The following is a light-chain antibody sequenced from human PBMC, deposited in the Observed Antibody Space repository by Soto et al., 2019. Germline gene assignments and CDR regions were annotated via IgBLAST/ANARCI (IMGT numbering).Light chain of an antibody. CDR2: DAS. Sequence: DIQMTQSPSSLSASVGDSVAITCRASQDISNFLNWYQQTPGKAPKLLTYDASDLETVVPSRFSGTGSGTDFTFTISNVQPEDTATYYCQRYDSLPFTFGPGTKVEIK. CDR3: QRYDSLPFT. J-gene: IGKJ3*01. CDR1: QDISNF. V-gene: IGKV1-33*01.